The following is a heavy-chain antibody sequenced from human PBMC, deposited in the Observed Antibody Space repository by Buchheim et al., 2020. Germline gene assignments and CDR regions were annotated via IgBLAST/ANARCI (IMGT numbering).Heavy chain of an antibody. V-gene: IGHV3-30*04. D-gene: IGHD2/OR15-2a*01. CDR2: ISYDGSNK. CDR3: ARAPSMYSPFDY. Sequence: QVQLVESGGGVVQPGRSLRLSCAASGFTFSSYAMHWVRQAPGKGLEWVAVISYDGSNKYYADSVTGRFTISRDNSKTTLYLQMNSLRAEDTAVYYCARAPSMYSPFDYWGQGTL. J-gene: IGHJ4*02. CDR1: GFTFSSYA.